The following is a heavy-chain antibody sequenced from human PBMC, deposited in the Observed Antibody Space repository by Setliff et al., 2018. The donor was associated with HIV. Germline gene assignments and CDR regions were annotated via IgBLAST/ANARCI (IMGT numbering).Heavy chain of an antibody. D-gene: IGHD6-19*01. Sequence: PGGSLRLSCAASGFTFGSQWMHWVRQAPGKGLEWVAFMRYDGSNKDYADSVKGRFTISRDNSKDALVLQMNSLRPEDTAIYYCAREGLRSGWSGSAVSRGTGMTEAERFDSWGQGTLVTVSS. J-gene: IGHJ4*02. V-gene: IGHV3-30*02. CDR2: MRYDGSNK. CDR1: GFTFGSQW. CDR3: AREGLRSGWSGSAVSRGTGMTEAERFDS.